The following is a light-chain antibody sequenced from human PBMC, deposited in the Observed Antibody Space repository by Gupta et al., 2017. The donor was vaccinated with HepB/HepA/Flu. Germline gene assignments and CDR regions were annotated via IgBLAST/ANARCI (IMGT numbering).Light chain of an antibody. CDR1: QTISSY. V-gene: IGKV1-39*01. CDR3: QQSYSFPFT. CDR2: AAS. J-gene: IGKJ4*01. Sequence: DIQMTQSPSSLSASIGDRVTITCRASQTISSYLNCYQQKPGKAPKLLIYAASSLQSGVPSRFSGSGSGTNFTLTISRLQPEDFATYYCQQSYSFPFTFGGGTKVEIK.